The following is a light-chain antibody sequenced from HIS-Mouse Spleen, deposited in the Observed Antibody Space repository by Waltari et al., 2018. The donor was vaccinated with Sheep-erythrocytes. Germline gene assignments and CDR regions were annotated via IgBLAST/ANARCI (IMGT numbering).Light chain of an antibody. Sequence: QSALTQPRSVSGSPGQSVTISCTGTSSDVGGDNYVAWYQQHPGKAPKLMIYDVSTRPSGVPDRFSGSKSGNTASLTISGLQAEDEADYYCCSYAGSYNHVFATGTKVTVL. CDR3: CSYAGSYNHV. V-gene: IGLV2-11*01. CDR1: SSDVGGDNY. CDR2: DVS. J-gene: IGLJ1*01.